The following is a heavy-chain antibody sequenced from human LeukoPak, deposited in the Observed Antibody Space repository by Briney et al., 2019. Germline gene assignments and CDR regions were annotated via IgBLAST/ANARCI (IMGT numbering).Heavy chain of an antibody. V-gene: IGHV1-46*01. CDR3: ARYDSSGSYYYYMDV. CDR1: GYTFTSYY. Sequence: ASVKVSCKASGYTFTSYYMHWVRQAPGQGLEWMGIINPSGGSTSYAQKFQGRVTMTRNTSISTAYMELSSLRSEDTAVYYCARYDSSGSYYYYMDVWGKGTTVTVSS. J-gene: IGHJ6*03. D-gene: IGHD3-22*01. CDR2: INPSGGST.